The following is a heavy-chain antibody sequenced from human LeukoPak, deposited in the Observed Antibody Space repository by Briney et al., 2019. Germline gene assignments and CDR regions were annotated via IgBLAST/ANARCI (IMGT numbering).Heavy chain of an antibody. CDR2: ISAYNGNT. J-gene: IGHJ5*01. V-gene: IGHV1-18*01. D-gene: IGHD3-22*01. CDR3: ARVFYHDTSGHNWFDS. Sequence: ASVKVSCKASGYTFTSYGISWVRQAPGQGGEGMGWISAYNGNTNYAQKLQGRVTMTTDTSTSTAYMELRRLRFDDTAIYYCARVFYHDTSGHNWFDSWGQGTLVTVSS. CDR1: GYTFTSYG.